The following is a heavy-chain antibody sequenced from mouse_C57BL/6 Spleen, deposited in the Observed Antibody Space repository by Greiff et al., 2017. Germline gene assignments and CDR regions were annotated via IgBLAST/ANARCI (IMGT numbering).Heavy chain of an antibody. Sequence: EVNVVESGGGLVKPGGSLKLSCAASGFTFSSYAMSWVRQTPEKRLEWVATISDGGSYTYYPDNVKGRFTISRDNAKNNLYLQMSHLKSEDTAMYYCARDEYYGSSFDYWGQGTTLTVSS. CDR2: ISDGGSYT. CDR3: ARDEYYGSSFDY. D-gene: IGHD1-1*01. CDR1: GFTFSSYA. J-gene: IGHJ2*01. V-gene: IGHV5-4*01.